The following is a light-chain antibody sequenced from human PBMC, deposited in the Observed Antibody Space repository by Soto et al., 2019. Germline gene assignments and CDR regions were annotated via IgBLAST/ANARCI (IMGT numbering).Light chain of an antibody. Sequence: QSVLTQPPSVSGAPGQRVTISCTGSSSNIGAGYDVHWYQQLPGTAPKLLIYRNDNRPSGVPDRFSGSKSGTSASLAITGLQAEDEADYYCQSFDSSXGDYXXXTGXKXTVL. V-gene: IGLV1-40*01. CDR3: QSFDSSXGDYX. CDR2: RND. J-gene: IGLJ1*01. CDR1: SSNIGAGYD.